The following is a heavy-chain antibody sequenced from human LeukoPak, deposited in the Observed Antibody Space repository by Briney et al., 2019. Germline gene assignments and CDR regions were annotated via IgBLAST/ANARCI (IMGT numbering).Heavy chain of an antibody. CDR3: VRGGGSGWPFAN. D-gene: IGHD6-19*01. CDR2: INPDGSEK. Sequence: PGGSLRLSCAASGLTLSSHWMSWVRLFPGMGLEWVAHINPDGSEKNYVDSVKGRFTISRDNAKDSLYLQMNSLRAEDTAVYYCVRGGGSGWPFANWGQGTLVTVSS. J-gene: IGHJ4*02. CDR1: GLTLSSHW. V-gene: IGHV3-7*01.